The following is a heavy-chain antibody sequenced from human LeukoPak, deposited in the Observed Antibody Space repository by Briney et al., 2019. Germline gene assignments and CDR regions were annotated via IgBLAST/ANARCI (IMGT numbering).Heavy chain of an antibody. Sequence: GGSLRLSCAASGFTLSGYYMSWIRQAPGKGLKWVSYTSSSGAYRNHADSVKGRFTISRDNAKNSLYLQMNSLRAEDTAIYYCAREITVAGKEGAFDIWGPGTMLTVSS. CDR1: GFTLSGYY. D-gene: IGHD6-19*01. V-gene: IGHV3-11*05. J-gene: IGHJ3*02. CDR3: AREITVAGKEGAFDI. CDR2: TSSSGAYR.